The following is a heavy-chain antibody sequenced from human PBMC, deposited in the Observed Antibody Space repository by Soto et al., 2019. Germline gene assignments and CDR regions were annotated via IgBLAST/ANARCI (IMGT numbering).Heavy chain of an antibody. CDR2: IYYSGST. CDR3: ARHGDRSSGWSDY. CDR1: GGSISSYY. J-gene: IGHJ4*02. D-gene: IGHD6-19*01. Sequence: SETLSLTCTVSGGSISSYYWSWIRQPPGKGLEWIGYIYYSGSTNYNPSLKSRVTISVDTSKNQFSLKLSSVTAADTAVYYCARHGDRSSGWSDYWGQGTLVTVSS. V-gene: IGHV4-59*08.